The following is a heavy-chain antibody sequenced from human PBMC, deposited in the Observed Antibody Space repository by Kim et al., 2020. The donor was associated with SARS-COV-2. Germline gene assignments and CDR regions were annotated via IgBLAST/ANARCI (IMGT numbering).Heavy chain of an antibody. Sequence: SETLSLTCTVSGGSISSSSYYWGWIRQPPGKGLEWIGSIYYSGSTYYNPSLKSQVTISVDTSKNQFSLKLSSVTAADTAVYYCARDYYYYYGMDVWGQGTTVTVSS. CDR2: IYYSGST. CDR3: ARDYYYYYGMDV. V-gene: IGHV4-39*07. J-gene: IGHJ6*02. CDR1: GGSISSSSYY.